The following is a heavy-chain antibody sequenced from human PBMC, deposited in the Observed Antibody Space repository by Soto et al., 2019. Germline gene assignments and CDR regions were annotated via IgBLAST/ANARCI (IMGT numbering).Heavy chain of an antibody. V-gene: IGHV3-30*04. J-gene: IGHJ4*02. CDR2: ISYDEIDK. CDR3: AGRSGSSDY. CDR1: GFTFSNYT. Sequence: GGSLRLSCAASGFTFSNYTMHWVRQAPGKGLEWVALISYDEIDKYFADAVKGRFTISRDNSKNTLYLQMDSLRAEDTAVYYCAGRSGSSDYWGRGTRGTVSS. D-gene: IGHD3-10*01.